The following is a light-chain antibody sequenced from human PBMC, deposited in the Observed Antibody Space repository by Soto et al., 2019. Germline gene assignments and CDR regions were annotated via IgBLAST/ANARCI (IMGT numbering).Light chain of an antibody. V-gene: IGKV1-5*01. CDR3: QQYGT. CDR1: QSISSW. Sequence: DIHMTQSPSTLSASVGDRVTITCRASQSISSWLAWYQQKPGKAPKLLIYHASSLESGVPSRFSGSGSGTEFPLSISSLQPDDFATYYCQQYGTFGQGTKVEIK. J-gene: IGKJ1*01. CDR2: HAS.